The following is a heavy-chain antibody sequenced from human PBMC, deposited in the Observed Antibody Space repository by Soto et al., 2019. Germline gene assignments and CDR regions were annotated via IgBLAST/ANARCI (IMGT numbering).Heavy chain of an antibody. CDR2: ISGSGGST. D-gene: IGHD6-19*01. V-gene: IGHV3-23*01. J-gene: IGHJ4*02. Sequence: GGSLRLSXAASGFTFSSYAMSWVRQAPGKGLEWVSAISGSGGSTYYADSVKGRFTISRDNSKNTLYLQMNSLRAEDTAVYYCAKDSSGWYWASHFDYWGQGTLVTVSS. CDR1: GFTFSSYA. CDR3: AKDSSGWYWASHFDY.